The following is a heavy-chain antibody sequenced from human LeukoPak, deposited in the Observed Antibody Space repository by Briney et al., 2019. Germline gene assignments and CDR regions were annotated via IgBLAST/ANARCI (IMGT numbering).Heavy chain of an antibody. V-gene: IGHV3-21*03. CDR3: TTEWELLHSFDY. J-gene: IGHJ4*02. D-gene: IGHD1-26*01. CDR2: ISTTSAYI. CDR1: GFTFSSYS. Sequence: PVGSLRLSCAASGFTFSSYSMNWVRQAPGKGLEWVSSISTTSAYIYQADSVKGRFTISRDNAKNSLYLQMNSLKTEDTAVYYCTTEWELLHSFDYWGQGTLVTVSS.